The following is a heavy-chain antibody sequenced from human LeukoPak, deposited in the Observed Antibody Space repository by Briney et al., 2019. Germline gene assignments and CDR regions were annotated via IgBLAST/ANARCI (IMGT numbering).Heavy chain of an antibody. V-gene: IGHV3-15*01. CDR1: GFTFSDYY. CDR2: IKSKTDGGTT. Sequence: GGSLRLSCAASGFTFSDYYMSWIRQAPGKGLEWVGRIKSKTDGGTTDYAAPVKGRFTISRDDSKNTLYLQMNSLKTEDTAVYYCTRGSYYVAFDIWGQGTMVTVSS. D-gene: IGHD1-26*01. CDR3: TRGSYYVAFDI. J-gene: IGHJ3*02.